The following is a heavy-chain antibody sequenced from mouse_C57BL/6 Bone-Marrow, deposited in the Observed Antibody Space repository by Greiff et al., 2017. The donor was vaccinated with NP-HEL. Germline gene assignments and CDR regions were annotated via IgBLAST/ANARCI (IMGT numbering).Heavy chain of an antibody. D-gene: IGHD1-1*01. J-gene: IGHJ1*03. CDR2: IDPANGNT. CDR1: GYNINNTY. V-gene: IGHV14-3*01. CDR3: ARWADGRSRKLDFEG. Sequence: EVQLQQSVAELVRPGASVKLSCTASGYNINNTYMHWVKQRPEQGLEWIGRIDPANGNTKYPPKFQGKATLTADTSSNTAFLQLSSLTSEDTAIYYWARWADGRSRKLDFEGGGTGTTVTVAS.